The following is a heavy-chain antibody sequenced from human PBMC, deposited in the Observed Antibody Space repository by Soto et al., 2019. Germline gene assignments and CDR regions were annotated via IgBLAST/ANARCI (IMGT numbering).Heavy chain of an antibody. D-gene: IGHD5-12*01. CDR1: GGSISSGGYY. V-gene: IGHV4-31*03. J-gene: IGHJ4*02. CDR2: IYYSGST. Sequence: LTCTVSGGSISSGGYYWSWIRQHPGKGLEWIGYIYYSGSTYYNPSHKSRVTISVDTSKNQFSLKLSSVTAADTAVYYCARVSGYSGYDADYWGQGTLVTVSS. CDR3: ARVSGYSGYDADY.